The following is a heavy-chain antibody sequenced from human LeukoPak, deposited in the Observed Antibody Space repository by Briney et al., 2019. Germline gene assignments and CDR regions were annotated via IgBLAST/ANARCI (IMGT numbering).Heavy chain of an antibody. V-gene: IGHV1-2*02. CDR2: IDPHSGGT. CDR1: GYTFIDYY. CDR3: AREYYDSSCTKYAFDI. D-gene: IGHD3-22*01. Sequence: PSASVKVSCKASGYTFIDYYIHWVRQAPGQGLEWMGCIDPHSGGTKYAQKLQGRVTMTRDTSISTAYMELSRLRSDDTAMFYCAREYYDSSCTKYAFDIWGQGTMVTVSS. J-gene: IGHJ3*02.